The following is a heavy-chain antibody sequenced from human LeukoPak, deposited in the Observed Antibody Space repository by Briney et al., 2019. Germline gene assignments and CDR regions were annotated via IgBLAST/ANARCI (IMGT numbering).Heavy chain of an antibody. CDR3: AKDRPNYYGSNGHYYKLNGDC. Sequence: GGSLRLSCAASGFTFSSYAMRWVRQAPGKGREWVSSITSNGAATYYADSVKGRCTISRDNSDNTLYLQMNSLRAEDTAVYYCAKDRPNYYGSNGHYYKLNGDCWGQGTLVTVSS. CDR1: GFTFSSYA. V-gene: IGHV3-23*01. CDR2: ITSNGAAT. J-gene: IGHJ4*02. D-gene: IGHD3-22*01.